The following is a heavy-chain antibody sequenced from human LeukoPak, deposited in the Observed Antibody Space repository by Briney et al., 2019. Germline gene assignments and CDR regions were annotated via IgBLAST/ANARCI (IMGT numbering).Heavy chain of an antibody. J-gene: IGHJ4*02. D-gene: IGHD3-10*01. V-gene: IGHV1-69*04. CDR3: ARAYGSGTSYHPDY. CDR1: GGTFSSYA. Sequence: SVKVSCKASGGTFSSYAISWVRQAPGQGLEWMGRIIPILGIANYAQKFQGRVTITADKSTSTAYMELSSLGSEDTAVYYCARAYGSGTSYHPDYWGQGTLVTVSS. CDR2: IIPILGIA.